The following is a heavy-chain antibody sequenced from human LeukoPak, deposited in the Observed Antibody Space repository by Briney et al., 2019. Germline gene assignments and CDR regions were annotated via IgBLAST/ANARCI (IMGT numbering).Heavy chain of an antibody. J-gene: IGHJ4*02. Sequence: SETLSLTCAVYGWSFSGYYWSWIRQPPGKGLEWIAEINHSGSTNYNPSLKSRVTISLDRSKNQFSLKLSSVTAADTAVYYCARGRRYDYVWGSYLDYWGQGTLVTVSS. CDR2: INHSGST. CDR3: ARGRRYDYVWGSYLDY. V-gene: IGHV4-34*01. CDR1: GWSFSGYY. D-gene: IGHD3-16*01.